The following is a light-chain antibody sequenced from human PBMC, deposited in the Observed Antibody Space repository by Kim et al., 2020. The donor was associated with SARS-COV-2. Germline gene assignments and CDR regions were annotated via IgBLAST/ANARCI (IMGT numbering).Light chain of an antibody. V-gene: IGKV3-20*01. Sequence: SPGERATLSCRASQSLSSSYLAWYQQKPGQAPRLLFYGASSRVTGIPDRFSGSGSGTDFTLTINRLEPEDFAVYYCQQYGGSPYTFGQGTKLEI. CDR3: QQYGGSPYT. J-gene: IGKJ2*01. CDR1: QSLSSSY. CDR2: GAS.